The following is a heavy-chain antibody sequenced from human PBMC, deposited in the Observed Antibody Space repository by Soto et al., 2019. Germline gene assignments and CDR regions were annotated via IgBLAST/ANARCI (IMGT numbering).Heavy chain of an antibody. CDR3: AKDPSPQPTTVVTPGWFDP. CDR2: IYYTGST. D-gene: IGHD2-21*02. CDR1: GGSIRDGGYY. J-gene: IGHJ5*02. V-gene: IGHV4-31*03. Sequence: LSLTCTVSGGSIRDGGYYWSWIRQRPGQGLEWLGYIYYTGSTYYNPSLKSRLTISVDMSKRQFSLKLTSLTAADTAVYYCAKDPSPQPTTVVTPGWFDPWGQGILVTVSS.